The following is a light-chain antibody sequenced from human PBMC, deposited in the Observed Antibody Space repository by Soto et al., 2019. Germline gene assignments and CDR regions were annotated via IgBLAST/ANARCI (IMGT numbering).Light chain of an antibody. J-gene: IGKJ2*01. CDR3: HHYGASPYT. V-gene: IGKV3-20*01. CDR1: QSVSNSY. CDR2: GAS. Sequence: EIVLTQSPGTLSLSPGERATLSCRASQSVSNSYLAWYQQKPGQAPRLLIYGASTSATGIPDRFSGSESGTDFTLTISRLEPEDFAVFYCHHYGASPYTFGQGTKLEIK.